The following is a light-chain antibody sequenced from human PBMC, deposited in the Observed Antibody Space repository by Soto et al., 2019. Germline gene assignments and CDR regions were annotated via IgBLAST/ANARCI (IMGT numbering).Light chain of an antibody. Sequence: QYVLTQPPSVSGAPGQRVTISCTGNSSNIGAGYDVHWYQQLPATAPKLLIYGNSNRPSGVPDQFSGSKSGTSASLAITGLQAEDEADYYCQSYDSSLSGHYVFGTGTKVTVL. CDR2: GNS. CDR1: SSNIGAGYD. CDR3: QSYDSSLSGHYV. J-gene: IGLJ1*01. V-gene: IGLV1-40*01.